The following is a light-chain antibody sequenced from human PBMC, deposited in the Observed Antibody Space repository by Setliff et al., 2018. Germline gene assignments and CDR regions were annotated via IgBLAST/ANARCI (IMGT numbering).Light chain of an antibody. Sequence: AIQLTQSPSSLSASVGDRVTISCRANQRIAAGVAWYQQRPGKPPKFLTNDAARLGTGGPSRFRGSGSGTDFTLTISSLQPDDVATYYCQHFDSYPLTFGGGTKVDIK. CDR2: DAA. J-gene: IGKJ4*01. CDR3: QHFDSYPLT. V-gene: IGKV1-13*02. CDR1: QRIAAG.